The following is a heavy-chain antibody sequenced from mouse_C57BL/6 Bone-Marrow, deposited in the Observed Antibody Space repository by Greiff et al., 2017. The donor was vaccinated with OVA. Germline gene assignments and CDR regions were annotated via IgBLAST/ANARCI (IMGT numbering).Heavy chain of an antibody. CDR1: GYTFTSYW. CDR3: ARNYGSSLAWFAY. J-gene: IGHJ3*01. V-gene: IGHV1-61*01. D-gene: IGHD1-1*01. Sequence: QVQLQQPGAELVRPGSSVKLSCKASGYTFTSYWMDWVKQRPGQGLEWIGNIYPSDSETHYNQKFKDKATLTVDKSSSTAYMQLSSLTSEDSAVYYCARNYGSSLAWFAYWGQGTLVTVSA. CDR2: IYPSDSET.